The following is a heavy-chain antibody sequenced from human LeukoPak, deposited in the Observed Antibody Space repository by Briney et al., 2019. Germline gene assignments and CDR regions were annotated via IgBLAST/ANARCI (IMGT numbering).Heavy chain of an antibody. CDR2: FDPEDGET. Sequence: ASVKVSCKVSGYTLTELSMHWVRQAPGKGLEWMGGFDPEDGETIYAQKFQGRVTMTEDTSTDTAYMELSSLRSEDTAVYCCAIAPFLRFPLDYWGQGTLVTVSS. CDR3: AIAPFLRFPLDY. J-gene: IGHJ4*02. V-gene: IGHV1-24*01. D-gene: IGHD3-3*01. CDR1: GYTLTELS.